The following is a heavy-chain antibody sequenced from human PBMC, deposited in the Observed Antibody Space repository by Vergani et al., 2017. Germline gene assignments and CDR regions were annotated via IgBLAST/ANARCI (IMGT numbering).Heavy chain of an antibody. V-gene: IGHV3-23*04. J-gene: IGHJ6*03. Sequence: EVQLVESGGGLIQPGGSLRLSCAASGFTVSSNYMSWVRQAPGKGLEWVSVISGSGGSTYYADSVKGRFTISRDNSKNTLYLQMNSLRAEDTAVYYCAKGGIVGATTGGYYYYYMDVWGKGTTVTVSS. CDR3: AKGGIVGATTGGYYYYYMDV. CDR1: GFTVSSNY. CDR2: ISGSGGST. D-gene: IGHD1-26*01.